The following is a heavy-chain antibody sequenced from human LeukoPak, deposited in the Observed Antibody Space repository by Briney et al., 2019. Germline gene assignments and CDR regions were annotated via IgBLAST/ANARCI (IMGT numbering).Heavy chain of an antibody. V-gene: IGHV5-51*01. Sequence: GESLKISCKASGYSFTNYWIGWVRQLPGQSLEWMGIIYPGDSDTTYSPSFQGQVTISVDKSTSTAYLQWGSLKASDTAMYYCARPGRDGGYSYGFDYWGQGTLVTVSS. D-gene: IGHD5-18*01. CDR1: GYSFTNYW. J-gene: IGHJ4*02. CDR3: ARPGRDGGYSYGFDY. CDR2: IYPGDSDT.